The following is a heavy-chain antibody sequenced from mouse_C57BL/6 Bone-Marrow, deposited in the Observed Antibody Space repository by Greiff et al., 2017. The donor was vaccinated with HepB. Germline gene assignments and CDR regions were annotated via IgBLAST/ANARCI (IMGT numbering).Heavy chain of an antibody. CDR3: ARGSYEGAWFAY. CDR1: GYTFPSYG. J-gene: IGHJ3*01. CDR2: IYPRSGNT. V-gene: IGHV1-81*01. D-gene: IGHD1-1*02. Sequence: VQLQQSGAELARPGASVKLSCKASGYTFPSYGISWVKQRTGQGLEWIGEIYPRSGNTYYNEKFKGKATLTADKSSSTAYMELRSLTSEDSAVYFCARGSYEGAWFAYWGQGTLVTVSA.